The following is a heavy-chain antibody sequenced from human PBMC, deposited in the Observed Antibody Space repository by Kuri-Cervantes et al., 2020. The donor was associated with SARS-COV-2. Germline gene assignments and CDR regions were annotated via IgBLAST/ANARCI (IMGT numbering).Heavy chain of an antibody. D-gene: IGHD3-3*01. J-gene: IGHJ4*02. CDR1: GITFSSYA. V-gene: IGHV3-49*04. Sequence: GESLKISCSSSGITFSSYAMSWVRQASGQEPDWVGCNRSKTYGETTVSAASVKFRFTISRDDSKLIADLQMDSLKTEDTAVYFCSSVVTVYGVPREYYFDYWGQGTLVTVSS. CDR3: SSVVTVYGVPREYYFDY. CDR2: NRSKTYGETT.